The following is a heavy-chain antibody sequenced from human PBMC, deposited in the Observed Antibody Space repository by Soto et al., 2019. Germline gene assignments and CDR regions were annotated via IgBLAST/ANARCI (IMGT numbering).Heavy chain of an antibody. V-gene: IGHV4-59*01. J-gene: IGHJ6*04. Sequence: PSETLSLTCTVSGGSISGYYWNWIRQSPGKGLEWIGLIYYNGNTNYNPSLKSRVTMTVDTSKNQFSLRLTSLTAADTAVYYCTKSEQWQGTDMDVWGKWTTDTVSS. CDR3: TKSEQWQGTDMDV. CDR1: GGSISGYY. D-gene: IGHD6-19*01. CDR2: IYYNGNT.